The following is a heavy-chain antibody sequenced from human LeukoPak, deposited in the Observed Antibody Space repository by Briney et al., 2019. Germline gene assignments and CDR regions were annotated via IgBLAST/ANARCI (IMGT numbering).Heavy chain of an antibody. CDR2: ISGGGPRT. V-gene: IGHV3-23*01. D-gene: IGHD2-15*01. Sequence: GGSLRLSCAASGFTFSSYAMNGIRQAPGKGLERVSTISGGGPRTYYADSVKGRFTISRDNANNTVYLLMSSLRAEDTAVYYCAKGTCTAKSCYGIAFDMWGQGTKVTVSS. CDR1: GFTFSSYA. CDR3: AKGTCTAKSCYGIAFDM. J-gene: IGHJ3*02.